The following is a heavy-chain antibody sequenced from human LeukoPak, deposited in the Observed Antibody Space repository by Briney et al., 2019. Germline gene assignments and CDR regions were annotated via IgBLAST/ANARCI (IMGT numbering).Heavy chain of an antibody. D-gene: IGHD2-2*01. CDR2: ISSSSSYI. Sequence: GGSLRLSCAASGFTFSSYSMNWVRQAPGKGLEWVSSISSSSSYIYYADSVKGRFTISRDNAKNSLYLQMNSLRAADTAVYYCARGGSGPAACCWFDPWGQGTLVTVSS. CDR3: ARGGSGPAACCWFDP. J-gene: IGHJ5*02. V-gene: IGHV3-21*01. CDR1: GFTFSSYS.